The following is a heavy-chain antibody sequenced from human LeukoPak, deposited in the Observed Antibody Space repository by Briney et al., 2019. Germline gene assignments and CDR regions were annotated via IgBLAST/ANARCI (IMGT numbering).Heavy chain of an antibody. CDR1: GFTFTSSA. V-gene: IGHV1-58*01. CDR2: IVVGSGNT. Sequence: ASVKVSCKASGFTFTSSAVQWVRQARGQRLEWIGWIVVGSGNTNYAQKFQGRVTMTRDTSTSTVYMELSSLRSEDTAVYYCARGRGCSGGSCFDDYWGQGTLVTVSS. CDR3: ARGRGCSGGSCFDDY. D-gene: IGHD2-15*01. J-gene: IGHJ4*02.